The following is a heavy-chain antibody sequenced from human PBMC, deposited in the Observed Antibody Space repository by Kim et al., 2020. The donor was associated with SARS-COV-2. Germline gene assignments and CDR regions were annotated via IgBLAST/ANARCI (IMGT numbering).Heavy chain of an antibody. Sequence: GGSLRLSCAASGFTFSSYSMNWVRQAPGKGLEWVSYISSSSRTIYYADSVKGRFTISRDNAKNSLYLQMNSLRAEDTAVYYCAREFEWQLPQSYYYSYG. V-gene: IGHV3-48*04. CDR2: ISSSSRTI. D-gene: IGHD1-26*01. CDR1: GFTFSSYS. J-gene: IGHJ6*01. CDR3: AREFEWQLPQSYYYSYG.